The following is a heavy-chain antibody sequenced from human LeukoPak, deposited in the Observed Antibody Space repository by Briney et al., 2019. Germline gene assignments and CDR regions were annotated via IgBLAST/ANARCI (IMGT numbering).Heavy chain of an antibody. Sequence: QPGRSLRLSCAASGFTFSSYAMHWVRQAPGKGLERVAVISYDGSNKYYADSVKGRFTICRDNSKNTLYLQMNSLRAEDTAVYYCARGHLEQLALCFDDWGQGTLVTVSS. CDR2: ISYDGSNK. V-gene: IGHV3-30-3*01. CDR3: ARGHLEQLALCFDD. D-gene: IGHD6-6*01. J-gene: IGHJ4*02. CDR1: GFTFSSYA.